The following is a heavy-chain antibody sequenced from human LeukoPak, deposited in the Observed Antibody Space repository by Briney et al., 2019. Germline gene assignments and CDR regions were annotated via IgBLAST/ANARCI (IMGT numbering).Heavy chain of an antibody. D-gene: IGHD6-19*01. CDR2: ISYDGGKK. V-gene: IGHV3-30*03. CDR3: ARDRYSSGWDDFDY. Sequence: PGGSLRLSCVVSGFTLSSHGMHWVRQAPGKGLEWVAVISYDGGKKPYADSVKGRITISRDNSKNTLYLQMDSPRVEDTAVYYCARDRYSSGWDDFDYWGQGTLVTVSS. CDR1: GFTLSSHG. J-gene: IGHJ4*02.